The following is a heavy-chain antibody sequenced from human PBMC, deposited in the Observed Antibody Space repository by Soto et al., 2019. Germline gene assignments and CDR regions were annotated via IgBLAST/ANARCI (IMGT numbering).Heavy chain of an antibody. CDR1: GGSISSGGYF. J-gene: IGHJ4*02. D-gene: IGHD3-3*01. CDR3: ARGPSADKIDF. CDR2: IYNSGST. Sequence: SETLSLTCTVSGGSISSGGYFWSWIRQPPGEGLEWIGHIYNSGSTYSNPSLRGRVTISVDTSKSQFSLKLSSVTAADTAVYYCARGPSADKIDFWGQGTLVTVSS. V-gene: IGHV4-30-4*01.